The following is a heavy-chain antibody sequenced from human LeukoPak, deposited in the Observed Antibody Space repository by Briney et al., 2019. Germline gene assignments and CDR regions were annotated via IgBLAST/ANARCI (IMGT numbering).Heavy chain of an antibody. CDR3: ARARQWLPTGGFDY. D-gene: IGHD6-19*01. CDR2: VSAYNGNT. J-gene: IGHJ4*02. Sequence: WASVKVSRKASGYTFTSYGISWVRQAPGQGLEWMGWVSAYNGNTNYAQKLQGRVTMTTDTSTGTAYMELRSLRSDDTAVYYCARARQWLPTGGFDYWGQGTLVTVSS. V-gene: IGHV1-18*01. CDR1: GYTFTSYG.